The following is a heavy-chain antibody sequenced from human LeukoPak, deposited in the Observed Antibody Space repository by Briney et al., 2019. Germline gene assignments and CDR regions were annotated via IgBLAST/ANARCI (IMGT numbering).Heavy chain of an antibody. CDR1: GFTFSSYA. Sequence: GGSLRLSCAASGFTFSSYAMHWVRQAPGKGLEWVAVIPYDGNNKYYADSVKGRFTISRDNSKNTLFLQMNSLRAEDTAVYYCARQRGNNWFDPWGQGTLVTVSS. CDR3: ARQRGNNWFDP. CDR2: IPYDGNNK. V-gene: IGHV3-30-3*01. D-gene: IGHD3-16*01. J-gene: IGHJ5*02.